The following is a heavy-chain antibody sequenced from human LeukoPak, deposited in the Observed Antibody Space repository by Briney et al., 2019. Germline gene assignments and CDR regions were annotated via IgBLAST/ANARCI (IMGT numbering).Heavy chain of an antibody. V-gene: IGHV3-23*01. Sequence: AGGALRLSCAASGFTFCSYAMSRVPQGPRKGVEWVSAISGSGGSTYYADSVKGRFTISRDNSKNTLYLQMNSLRAEDTAVYYCAKDVVVGATRGHFDYWGQGTLVTVSS. J-gene: IGHJ4*02. CDR1: GFTFCSYA. CDR3: AKDVVVGATRGHFDY. D-gene: IGHD1-26*01. CDR2: ISGSGGST.